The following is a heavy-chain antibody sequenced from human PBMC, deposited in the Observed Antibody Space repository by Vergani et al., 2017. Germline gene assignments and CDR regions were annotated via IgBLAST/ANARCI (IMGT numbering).Heavy chain of an antibody. CDR3: VRLEGYCTKTNCFGHFDS. D-gene: IGHD2-8*01. CDR2: IKPKDGAT. V-gene: IGHV1-2*02. CDR1: RYTFSDYY. J-gene: IGHJ4*01. Sequence: QVQLVQSGAEVKKPGASVTVSCAASRYTFSDYYLHWVRQAPGQGLEWMGWIKPKDGATNYTQKYQGRVNMTRDTSINTASLELRRLTSEDTAFYYCVRLEGYCTKTNCFGHFDSWGHGTLVTVSS.